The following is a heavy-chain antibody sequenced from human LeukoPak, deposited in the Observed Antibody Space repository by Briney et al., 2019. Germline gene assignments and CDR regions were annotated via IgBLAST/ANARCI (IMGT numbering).Heavy chain of an antibody. Sequence: ASVTVSFTVSGYTLTELSMHWVRQAPGKGGEGMGGFDPEDGETIYAQKFQGRVTITEDTSTDTAYMELSSLRSEDTAVYYCATVRVLRYFDWLFDYWGQGTLVTVSS. J-gene: IGHJ4*02. V-gene: IGHV1-24*01. CDR1: GYTLTELS. D-gene: IGHD3-9*01. CDR2: FDPEDGET. CDR3: ATVRVLRYFDWLFDY.